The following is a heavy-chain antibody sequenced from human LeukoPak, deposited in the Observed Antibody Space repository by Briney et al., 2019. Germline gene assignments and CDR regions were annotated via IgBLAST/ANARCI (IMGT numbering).Heavy chain of an antibody. V-gene: IGHV3-74*01. J-gene: IGHJ1*01. D-gene: IGHD1-26*01. CDR2: INSDGSSA. CDR1: GFTFSSYW. Sequence: GGSLRLSCAASGFTFSSYWMHWVRQAPGKGLVWVSRINSDGSSASYADSVKGRFTISRDNAKNSLYLQMNSLRAEDTAVYYCARDGVGATTESAEYFQHWGQGTLVTVSS. CDR3: ARDGVGATTESAEYFQH.